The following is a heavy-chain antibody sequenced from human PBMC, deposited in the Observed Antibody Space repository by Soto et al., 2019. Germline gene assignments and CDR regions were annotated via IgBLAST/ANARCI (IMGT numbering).Heavy chain of an antibody. V-gene: IGHV4-59*01. CDR3: ARTGRYSGYDRGIDAFDI. Sequence: PSETLSLTCTVSGGSISRYYWSWIRQPPGKGLEWIGYIYYSGSTNYNPSLKSRVTISVDTSKNQFSLKLSSVTAADTAVYYCARTGRYSGYDRGIDAFDIWGQGTMVT. CDR2: IYYSGST. J-gene: IGHJ3*02. D-gene: IGHD5-12*01. CDR1: GGSISRYY.